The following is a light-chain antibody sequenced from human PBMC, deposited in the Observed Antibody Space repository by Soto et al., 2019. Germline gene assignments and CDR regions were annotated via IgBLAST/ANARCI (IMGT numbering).Light chain of an antibody. CDR2: DVS. J-gene: IGLJ2*01. V-gene: IGLV2-14*01. CDR3: SSYTSSSTVV. Sequence: QSALTQPASVSGSPGQSITISCTGTTSDVGGYNYVSWYQQHPGKPPKLMIYDVSNRPSGVSNRFSGSKSGNTASLTISGLQAEYEADYYCSSYTSSSTVVFGGGTKLTVL. CDR1: TSDVGGYNY.